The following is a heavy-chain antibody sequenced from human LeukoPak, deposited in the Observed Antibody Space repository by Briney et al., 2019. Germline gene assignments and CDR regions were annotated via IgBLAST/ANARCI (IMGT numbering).Heavy chain of an antibody. J-gene: IGHJ4*02. D-gene: IGHD3-22*01. CDR1: GFTFSSYG. Sequence: GGSLRLSCAASGFTFSSYGMHWVRQAPGKGLEWVAVISYDGSNKYYADSVKGRFTISRDNSKNTLYLQMNSLRAEDTAVYYCAKDSNYYDSSGYRHDYWGQGTLVTVSS. CDR3: AKDSNYYDSSGYRHDY. V-gene: IGHV3-30*18. CDR2: ISYDGSNK.